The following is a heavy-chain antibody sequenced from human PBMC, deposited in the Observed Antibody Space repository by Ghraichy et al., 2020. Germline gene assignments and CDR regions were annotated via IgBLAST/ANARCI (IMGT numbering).Heavy chain of an antibody. J-gene: IGHJ4*02. Sequence: GGSLRLSCAASGFTVSSNYMSWVRQAPGKGLEWVSVIYSGGSTYYADSVKGRFTISRDNSKNTLYLQMNSLRAEDTAVYYCARTQTGYSYGYVFDYWGQGTLVTVSS. D-gene: IGHD5-18*01. V-gene: IGHV3-53*01. CDR2: IYSGGST. CDR3: ARTQTGYSYGYVFDY. CDR1: GFTVSSNY.